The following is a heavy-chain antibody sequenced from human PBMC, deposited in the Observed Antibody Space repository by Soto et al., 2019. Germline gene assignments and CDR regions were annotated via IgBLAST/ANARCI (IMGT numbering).Heavy chain of an antibody. CDR3: AKEPGVYASGSYYEH. D-gene: IGHD6-19*01. CDR2: VSHEGSAQ. V-gene: IGHV3-30*18. J-gene: IGHJ4*02. Sequence: QVQLVESGGGVVQPGRSLRLSCAASGFTFSNYGMQWVRQTPGKGLEWVGVVSHEGSAQYYGDSVKGRFTISRDNSKNTLYLQMNSLRPEDTAVYYCAKEPGVYASGSYYEHWGQGILVTVSS. CDR1: GFTFSNYG.